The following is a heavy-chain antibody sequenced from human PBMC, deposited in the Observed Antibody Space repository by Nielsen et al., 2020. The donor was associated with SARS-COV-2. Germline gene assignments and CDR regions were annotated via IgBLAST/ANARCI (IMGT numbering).Heavy chain of an antibody. V-gene: IGHV4-59*08. J-gene: IGHJ3*02. Sequence: GSLRLSCTVSGGSISSYYWSWIRQPPGKGLEWIGYIYYSGSTNYNPYLKSRVTISVDTSKNQFSLKLSSVTAADTAVYYCASSGRYRDAFDIWGQGTMVTVSS. CDR2: IYYSGST. D-gene: IGHD6-19*01. CDR1: GGSISSYY. CDR3: ASSGRYRDAFDI.